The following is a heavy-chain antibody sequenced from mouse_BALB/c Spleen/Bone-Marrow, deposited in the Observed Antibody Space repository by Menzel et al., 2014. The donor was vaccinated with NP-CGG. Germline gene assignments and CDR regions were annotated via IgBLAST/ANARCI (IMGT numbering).Heavy chain of an antibody. J-gene: IGHJ3*01. CDR2: IYPSTGYT. CDR3: ARDDYAY. CDR1: GYTFTSYW. D-gene: IGHD2-4*01. V-gene: IGHV1-7*01. Sequence: QVQLQQSGAELAKPGASVKMSCKASGYTFTSYWMHWVKQRPGQGLEWIGYIYPSTGYTEHKQKFKDKAIMTADKSSSTAYMQLSSLTSEDSAVYYCARDDYAYWGQGTLVTVSA.